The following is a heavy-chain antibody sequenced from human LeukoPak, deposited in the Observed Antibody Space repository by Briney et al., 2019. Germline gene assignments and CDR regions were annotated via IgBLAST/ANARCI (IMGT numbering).Heavy chain of an antibody. CDR2: INQDETEN. Sequence: GGSLRLSCATSGFTFSEFWMSWVRQAPGKGLEWVADINQDETENYYVDSVRGRFTISRDNAENSLYLQMNSLRAEDTAVYYCAKELDTTGAYFDYWGQGTLVTVSS. D-gene: IGHD1-1*01. CDR3: AKELDTTGAYFDY. J-gene: IGHJ4*02. V-gene: IGHV3-7*01. CDR1: GFTFSEFW.